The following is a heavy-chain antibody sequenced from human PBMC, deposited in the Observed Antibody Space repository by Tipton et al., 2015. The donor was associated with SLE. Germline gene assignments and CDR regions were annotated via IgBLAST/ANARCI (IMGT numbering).Heavy chain of an antibody. Sequence: LRLSCTVSGGSISSYYWSWIRQPPGKGLEWIGYIYYSGSTNYNPSLKSRVTISVDTSKNQFSLKLSSVTAADTAVYYCAREEYSSGWTEVHWFDPWDQGTLVTVSS. D-gene: IGHD6-19*01. CDR3: AREEYSSGWTEVHWFDP. V-gene: IGHV4-59*01. CDR2: IYYSGST. J-gene: IGHJ5*02. CDR1: GGSISSYY.